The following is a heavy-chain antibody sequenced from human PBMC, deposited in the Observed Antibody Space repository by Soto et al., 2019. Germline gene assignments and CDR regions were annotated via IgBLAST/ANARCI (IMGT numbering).Heavy chain of an antibody. V-gene: IGHV1-46*01. D-gene: IGHD2-21*02. J-gene: IGHJ3*02. CDR3: ARGREVVTAKLWASAFDT. CDR1: GYSFTSYY. CDR2: IDPSDGST. Sequence: ASVKVSCKASGYSFTSYYIHWVRQAPGEGLEWMGIIDPSDGSTRYVQKFQGRVTMTRDSSTSTVYMELTSLRSEDTAVYFCARGREVVTAKLWASAFDTWGQGTVVTVSS.